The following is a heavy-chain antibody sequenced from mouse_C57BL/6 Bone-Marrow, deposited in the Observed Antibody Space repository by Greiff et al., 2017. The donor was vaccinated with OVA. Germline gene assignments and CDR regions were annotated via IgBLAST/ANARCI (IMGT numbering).Heavy chain of an antibody. CDR3: TTAYGRGDY. D-gene: IGHD1-1*01. CDR1: GFNIKDDY. V-gene: IGHV14-4*01. Sequence: EVQRVESGAELVRPGASVKLSCTASGFNIKDDYMHWVKQRPEQGLEWIGWIDPENGDTEYASKFQGKATITADTSSNTAYLQLSSLTSEDTAVYYCTTAYGRGDYWGQGTSVTVSS. CDR2: IDPENGDT. J-gene: IGHJ4*01.